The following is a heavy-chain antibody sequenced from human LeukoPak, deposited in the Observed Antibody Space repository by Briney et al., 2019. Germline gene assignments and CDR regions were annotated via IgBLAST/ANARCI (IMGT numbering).Heavy chain of an antibody. D-gene: IGHD2-15*01. CDR2: ITSSSTYI. Sequence: PGGSLRLSCAASGFTFSSYSMNWVRQAPGKGLEWVSSITSSSTYIYYADSVKGRFTISRDNAKNALYLQMNSLRAEDTAVYYCARASGGGYYFDYWGQGTLVTVSS. CDR1: GFTFSSYS. CDR3: ARASGGGYYFDY. V-gene: IGHV3-21*01. J-gene: IGHJ4*02.